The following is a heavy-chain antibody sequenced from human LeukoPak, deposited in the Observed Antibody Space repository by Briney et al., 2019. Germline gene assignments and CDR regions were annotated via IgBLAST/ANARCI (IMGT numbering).Heavy chain of an antibody. CDR2: INHSGIT. Sequence: PSETLSLTCAVYGGSFSDYYWSWIRQPPGKGLEYIGEINHSGITNYNPSLMSRVTISVDTPNNQFSLKLNSVTAADTAVYYCARVDITITFGGVQEFDGFDIWGQGTMVTVSS. D-gene: IGHD3-16*01. CDR1: GGSFSDYY. V-gene: IGHV4-34*01. J-gene: IGHJ3*02. CDR3: ARVDITITFGGVQEFDGFDI.